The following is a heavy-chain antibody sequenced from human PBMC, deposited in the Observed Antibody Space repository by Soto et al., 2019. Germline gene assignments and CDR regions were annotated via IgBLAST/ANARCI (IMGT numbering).Heavy chain of an antibody. D-gene: IGHD3-3*01. CDR2: ISYDGNNK. CDR3: AKDQRKPAIFGVVTLS. Sequence: GGSLRLSCSASGFIFSNYGMHWVRQAPGKGLEWVAVISYDGNNKYYTDSVKGRFTISRDNSRNTLYLQMNSLSGDDTALYYCAKDQRKPAIFGVVTLSWGQGTLVTVSS. J-gene: IGHJ5*02. V-gene: IGHV3-30*18. CDR1: GFIFSNYG.